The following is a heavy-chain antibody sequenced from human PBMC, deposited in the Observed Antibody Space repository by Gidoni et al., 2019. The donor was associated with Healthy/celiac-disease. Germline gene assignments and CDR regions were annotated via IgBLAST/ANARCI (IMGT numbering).Heavy chain of an antibody. D-gene: IGHD2-21*01. CDR3: ARDSVVGYGMDV. V-gene: IGHV3-48*03. Sequence: EVQLVESGGGLVQPGGSLRLSCAASGFTFSSYEMNWVRQAPGKGLEWVSYISSSGSTIYYADSVKGRFTISRDNAKDSLYLQMNSLRAEDTAVYYCARDSVVGYGMDVWGQGTTVTVSS. CDR2: ISSSGSTI. J-gene: IGHJ6*02. CDR1: GFTFSSYE.